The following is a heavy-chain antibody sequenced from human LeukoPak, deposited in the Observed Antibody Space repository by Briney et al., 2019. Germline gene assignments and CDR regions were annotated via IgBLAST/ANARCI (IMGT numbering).Heavy chain of an antibody. D-gene: IGHD3-3*01. CDR2: ISSSSSTI. V-gene: IGHV3-48*01. CDR3: ARDWGDFWSGYPFDY. CDR1: GFTVSSNY. J-gene: IGHJ4*02. Sequence: GGSLRLSCAASGFTVSSNYMSWVRQAPGKGLEWVSYISSSSSTIYYADSVKGRFTISRDNAKNSLYLQMNSLRAEDTAVYYCARDWGDFWSGYPFDYWGQGTLVTVSS.